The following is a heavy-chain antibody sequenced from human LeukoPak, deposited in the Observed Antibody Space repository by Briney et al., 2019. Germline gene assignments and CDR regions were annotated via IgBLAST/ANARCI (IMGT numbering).Heavy chain of an antibody. CDR3: ARVTVDYYDSSGYIDY. D-gene: IGHD3-22*01. CDR2: IYYSGST. Sequence: SETLSLTCVVSSASISSSDWWSWVRQSPGKGLEWIGYIYYSGSTNYNPSLKSRVTISVDTSKNQFSLKLSSVTAADTAVYYCARVTVDYYDSSGYIDYWGQGTLVTVSS. J-gene: IGHJ4*02. CDR1: SASISSSDW. V-gene: IGHV4-4*02.